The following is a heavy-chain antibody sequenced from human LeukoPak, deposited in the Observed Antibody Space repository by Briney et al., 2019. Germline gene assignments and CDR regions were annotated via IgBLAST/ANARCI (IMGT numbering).Heavy chain of an antibody. CDR2: IYYSGST. J-gene: IGHJ3*02. V-gene: IGHV4-39*07. D-gene: IGHD3-10*01. Sequence: SETLSLTCTVSGGSISSSSYYWGWIRQPPGKGLEWIGSIYYSGSTYYNPSLKSRVTISVDTSKNQFSLKLSSVTAADTAVYYCARQGPLLWFGEPLVAEDPPSPTEQLDIWGQGTMVTVSS. CDR3: ARQGPLLWFGEPLVAEDPPSPTEQLDI. CDR1: GGSISSSSYY.